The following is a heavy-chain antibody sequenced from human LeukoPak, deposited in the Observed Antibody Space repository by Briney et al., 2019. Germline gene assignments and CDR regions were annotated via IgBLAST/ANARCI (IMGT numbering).Heavy chain of an antibody. CDR3: ARGIRGYYYYYMDV. V-gene: IGHV4-39*07. CDR1: GGSISSSSYY. D-gene: IGHD5-18*01. CDR2: IYYSGST. Sequence: SETLSLTCTVSGGSISSSSYYWGWIRQPPGKGLEWIGSIYYSGSTYYNPSLKSRVTISVDKSKNQFSLKLSSVTAADTAVYYCARGIRGYYYYYMDVWGKGTTVTISS. J-gene: IGHJ6*03.